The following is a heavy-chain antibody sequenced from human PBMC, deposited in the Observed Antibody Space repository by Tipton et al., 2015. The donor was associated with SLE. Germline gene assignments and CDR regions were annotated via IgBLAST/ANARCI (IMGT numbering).Heavy chain of an antibody. CDR1: GYTFTSYD. J-gene: IGHJ5*02. D-gene: IGHD1-7*01. Sequence: QLVQSGAEVKKPGASVKVSCKASGYTFTSYDINWVRQATGQGLEWMGWMNPNSGNTGYAQKLQGRVAMTTDTSTSTAYMELRSLRSDDTAVYYCARDGEAGTKGWFDPWGQGTLVTVSS. CDR2: MNPNSGNT. CDR3: ARDGEAGTKGWFDP. V-gene: IGHV1-8*01.